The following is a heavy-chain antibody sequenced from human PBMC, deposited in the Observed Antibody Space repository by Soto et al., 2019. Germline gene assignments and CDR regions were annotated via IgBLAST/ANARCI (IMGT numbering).Heavy chain of an antibody. CDR2: IYHSGST. Sequence: TLCVPYAVAYGSIGGGGDRWIWIRQPPGKGLEWIGYIYHSGSTYYNPSLKSRVTISVDRSKNQFSLKLSSVTAADTAVYYCARSRRWRFGELFSRSQPANTPKQQYYYYYGMDVWGQGTTVTVSS. CDR3: ARSRRWRFGELFSRSQPANTPKQQYYYYYGMDV. CDR1: YGSIGGGGDR. D-gene: IGHD3-10*01. J-gene: IGHJ6*02. V-gene: IGHV4-30-2*01.